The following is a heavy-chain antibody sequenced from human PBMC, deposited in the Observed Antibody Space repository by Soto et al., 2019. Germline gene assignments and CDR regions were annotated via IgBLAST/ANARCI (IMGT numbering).Heavy chain of an antibody. CDR1: GVSIHNSHSF. J-gene: IGHJ5*02. D-gene: IGHD2-15*01. V-gene: IGHV4-39*02. CDR3: GRVVEGATRHTDSDS. CDR2: VYYSGGS. Sequence: SETLSLTCAVSGVSIHNSHSFWGWIRQPPGKGLEFIGSVYYSGGSHYNPSLKGRVTISVDTSNNQVSLRGNSVTAADTAVYYCGRVVEGATRHTDSDSWGQGRLVTVSS.